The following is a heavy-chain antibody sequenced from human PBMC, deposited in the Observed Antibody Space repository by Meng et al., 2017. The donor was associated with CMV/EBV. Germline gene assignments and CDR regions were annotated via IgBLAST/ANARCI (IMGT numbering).Heavy chain of an antibody. V-gene: IGHV4-61*02. J-gene: IGHJ4*02. D-gene: IGHD3-22*01. Sequence: QVRLPAPCPGLVKPYQTLSLTCTVSGGSISSGIYYWSWIRQPAGKGLEWIGRIYTSGSTNYNPSLKSRVTISVDTSKNQFSLKLSSVTAADTAVYYCACWYYYDSSGYQDYWGQGTLVTVSS. CDR1: GGSISSGIYY. CDR2: IYTSGST. CDR3: ACWYYYDSSGYQDY.